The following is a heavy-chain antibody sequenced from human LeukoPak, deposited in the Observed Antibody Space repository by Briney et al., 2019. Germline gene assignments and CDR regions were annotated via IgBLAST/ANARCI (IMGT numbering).Heavy chain of an antibody. CDR2: IYYSGST. D-gene: IGHD6-13*01. J-gene: IGHJ6*03. Sequence: PSETLSLTCTVSGGSISSSSYYWGWIRQPPGKGREWLGGIYYSGSTYYNPSLKSRVTISVDTSKNQFSLKLSSVTAADTAVCYCAAARGDYYYYYMDVWGKGTTVTVSS. V-gene: IGHV4-39*07. CDR1: GGSISSSSYY. CDR3: AAARGDYYYYYMDV.